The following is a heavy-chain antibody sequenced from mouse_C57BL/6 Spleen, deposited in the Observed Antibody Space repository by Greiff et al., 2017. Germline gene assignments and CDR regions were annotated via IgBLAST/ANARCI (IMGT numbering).Heavy chain of an antibody. CDR3: ARSNWDAMDY. CDR1: GYAFSSSW. V-gene: IGHV1-82*01. J-gene: IGHJ4*01. D-gene: IGHD4-1*01. CDR2: IYPGDGDT. Sequence: VQLQQSGPELVKPGASVKISCKASGYAFSSSWMNWVTQRPGKGLEWIGRIYPGDGDTNYNGKFKGKATLTADKSSSTAYMQLSSLTSEDSAVYFCARSNWDAMDYWGQGTSVTVSS.